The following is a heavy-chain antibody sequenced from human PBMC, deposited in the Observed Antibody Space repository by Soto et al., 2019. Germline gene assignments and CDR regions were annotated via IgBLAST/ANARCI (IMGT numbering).Heavy chain of an antibody. Sequence: XVSLSLSCAASGFTFSSYCMSWVRQAPGKGLEWVANIKQDGSEKYYVDSVKGRFTISRDNAKNSLYLQMNSLRAEDTAVYYCARLGNEYRSSWSSYYYGMDVWGQGTTVTVSS. CDR2: IKQDGSEK. CDR3: ARLGNEYRSSWSSYYYGMDV. D-gene: IGHD6-13*01. CDR1: GFTFSSYC. V-gene: IGHV3-7*03. J-gene: IGHJ6*02.